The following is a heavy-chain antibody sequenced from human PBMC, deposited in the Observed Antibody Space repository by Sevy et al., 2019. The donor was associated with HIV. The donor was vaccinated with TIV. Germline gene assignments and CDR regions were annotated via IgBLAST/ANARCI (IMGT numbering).Heavy chain of an antibody. Sequence: GGSLRLSCAASALTFSNYNMNWVRQAPGKGLEWVSSISSSSRYIYYADSMKGRFTISRDNAKNSLYLQMNSLRAEDTAVYYCARVVAYCSGGSCFPGYYYGMDVWGQGTTVTVSS. CDR2: ISSSSRYI. D-gene: IGHD2-15*01. CDR3: ARVVAYCSGGSCFPGYYYGMDV. V-gene: IGHV3-21*01. CDR1: ALTFSNYN. J-gene: IGHJ6*02.